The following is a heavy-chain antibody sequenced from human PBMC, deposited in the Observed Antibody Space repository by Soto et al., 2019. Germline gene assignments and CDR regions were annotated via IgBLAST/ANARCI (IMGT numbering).Heavy chain of an antibody. J-gene: IGHJ6*02. V-gene: IGHV5-51*01. CDR3: ARLVTTTRAAYYGTDA. D-gene: IGHD5-18*01. CDR1: GYSFTSYW. CDR2: IYPGDSDT. Sequence: PGESLKISCKGSGYSFTSYWLGCVRQMPGKGLEWMVIIYPGDSDTRYSPSFQGQVTISADKSISTAYLQWSSLKASDTAMYYCARLVTTTRAAYYGTDARRHATPVTVSS.